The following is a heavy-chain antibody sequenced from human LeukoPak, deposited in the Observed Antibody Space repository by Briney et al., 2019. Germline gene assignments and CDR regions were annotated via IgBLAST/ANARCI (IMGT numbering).Heavy chain of an antibody. D-gene: IGHD2-15*01. J-gene: IGHJ4*02. CDR2: IYYSGST. Sequence: PSETLSLTCTVSGGSISSYYWSWIRQPPGKGLEWIGYIYYSGSTSYNPSLKSRVTILVDTSKNQFSLKLSSVTAADTAVYCCARHSAGVGLDYWGQGTLVTVSS. CDR1: GGSISSYY. CDR3: ARHSAGVGLDY. V-gene: IGHV4-59*08.